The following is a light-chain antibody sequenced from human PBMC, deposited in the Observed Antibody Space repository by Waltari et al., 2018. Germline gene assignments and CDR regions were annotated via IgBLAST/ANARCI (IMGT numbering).Light chain of an antibody. CDR3: QQYYSTLALT. J-gene: IGKJ4*01. Sequence: DIVMTQSPDSLAVSLGERATINCKSSQSVLYSSNNKNYLAWYQQKPGQSPKLYIYWASTRESGVPDRVSGSGSVTDFTLTISSLQAEDVAVYYCQQYYSTLALTFGGGTKVEIK. CDR2: WAS. V-gene: IGKV4-1*01. CDR1: QSVLYSSNNKNY.